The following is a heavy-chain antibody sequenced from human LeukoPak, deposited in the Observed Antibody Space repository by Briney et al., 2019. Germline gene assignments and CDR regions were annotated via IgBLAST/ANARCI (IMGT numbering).Heavy chain of an antibody. Sequence: GESLKISCKGSGYSFTNYWIGWVRQMPGKGLEWMGIIYPSDSDTRYSPSLQGQVTISADKSINTAYLQWSSLKASDTAMYYCARRSDSTTAGLVLDPWGQGTLVTVSS. CDR2: IYPSDSDT. D-gene: IGHD1-14*01. V-gene: IGHV5-51*01. J-gene: IGHJ5*02. CDR3: ARRSDSTTAGLVLDP. CDR1: GYSFTNYW.